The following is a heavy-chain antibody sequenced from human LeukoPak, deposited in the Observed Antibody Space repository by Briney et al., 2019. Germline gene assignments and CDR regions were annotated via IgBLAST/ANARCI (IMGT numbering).Heavy chain of an antibody. CDR3: ARGDPTAMEIGGAFDI. V-gene: IGHV3-48*04. D-gene: IGHD5-18*01. J-gene: IGHJ3*02. CDR1: GFTFSSYS. CDR2: ISSSGSTI. Sequence: PGGSLRLSCAASGFTFSSYSMSWIRQAPGKGLEWVSYISSSGSTIYYADSVKGRFTISRDNAKNSLYLQMNSLRAEDTAVYYCARGDPTAMEIGGAFDIWGQGTMVTVSS.